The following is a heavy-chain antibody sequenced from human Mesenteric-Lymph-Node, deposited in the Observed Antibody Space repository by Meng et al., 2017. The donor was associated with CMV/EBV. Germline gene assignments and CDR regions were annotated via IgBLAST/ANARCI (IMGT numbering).Heavy chain of an antibody. Sequence: SETLSLTCTVSGGSINSGVYYWNWVRQRPGEGLEWIGYIFYRGSTYYNLSLKSRVTISSDTSKTQFFLALSSVTAADTAVYYCARGASIRGSSMSFSFDSWGQGTLVTVSS. CDR3: ARGASIRGSSMSFSFDS. D-gene: IGHD1-26*01. CDR1: GGSINSGVYY. CDR2: IFYRGST. J-gene: IGHJ4*02. V-gene: IGHV4-30-4*01.